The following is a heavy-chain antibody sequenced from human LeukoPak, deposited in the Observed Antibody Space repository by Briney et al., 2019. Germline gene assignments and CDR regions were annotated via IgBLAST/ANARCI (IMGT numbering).Heavy chain of an antibody. D-gene: IGHD3-9*01. V-gene: IGHV5-51*01. CDR3: ARHGMPDDILTGPPFDS. Sequence: GESLKISCKGSGYSFTSYWIGWVRQMPGKGPEWVGIIYPADSDTRYSPSFQGQISISVDKSTSTAYLQWSSLKASDTAMYYCARHGMPDDILTGPPFDSWGQGTLVTVSS. CDR1: GYSFTSYW. J-gene: IGHJ4*02. CDR2: IYPADSDT.